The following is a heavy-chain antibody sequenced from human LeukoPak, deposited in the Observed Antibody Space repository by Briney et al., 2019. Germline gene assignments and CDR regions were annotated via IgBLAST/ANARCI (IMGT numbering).Heavy chain of an antibody. CDR3: ARGRIAAPRSYYYYGRDV. D-gene: IGHD6-13*01. V-gene: IGHV1-8*01. CDR1: GYTFTSYD. J-gene: IGHJ6*02. Sequence: ASVKVSCKASGYTFTSYDINWVRQATGQGLEWMGWMNPNSGNTGYAQKFQGRVTMTRNTSISTAYMELSSLRSEDTAVYYCARGRIAAPRSYYYYGRDVWGQGTTVTVSS. CDR2: MNPNSGNT.